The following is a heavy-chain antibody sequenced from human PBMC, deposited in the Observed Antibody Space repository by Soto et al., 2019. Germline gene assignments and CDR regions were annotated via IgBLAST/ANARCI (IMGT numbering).Heavy chain of an antibody. Sequence: QMQLVQSGPEVKKPGTSVKVSCKASGFTFTSSAVQWVRQARGQRLEWIGWIVVGSGNTNYAQKFQERVTITRDMSTSTAYMELSSLRSEDTAVYYCAAVSGYDRVFDYWGQGTLVTVSS. CDR3: AAVSGYDRVFDY. CDR1: GFTFTSSA. D-gene: IGHD5-12*01. CDR2: IVVGSGNT. J-gene: IGHJ4*02. V-gene: IGHV1-58*01.